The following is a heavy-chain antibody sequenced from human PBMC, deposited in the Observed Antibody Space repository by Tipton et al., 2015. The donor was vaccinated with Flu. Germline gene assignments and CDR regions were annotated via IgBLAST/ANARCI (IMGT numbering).Heavy chain of an antibody. CDR1: GFTFSSYE. V-gene: IGHV3-48*03. CDR3: ARVSPRRITAIVVTMLPEGYFDY. J-gene: IGHJ4*02. D-gene: IGHD3-22*01. Sequence: GSLRLSCAASGFTFSSYEMNWVRQAPGKGLEWLSYISSSGSTISYADSVRGRFTISRDNAKNSLYLQLNSLRAEDTALYYCARVSPRRITAIVVTMLPEGYFDYWGQGTLVTVSS. CDR2: ISSSGSTI.